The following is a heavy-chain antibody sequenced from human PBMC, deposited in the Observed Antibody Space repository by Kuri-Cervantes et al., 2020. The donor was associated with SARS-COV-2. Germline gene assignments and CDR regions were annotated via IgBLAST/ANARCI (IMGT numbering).Heavy chain of an antibody. V-gene: IGHV1-69*02. D-gene: IGHD2-21*02. CDR1: GGTFSSYT. J-gene: IGHJ6*02. CDR3: ARAYCGGDCYSPTWYYGMDV. Sequence: SVKVSCKASGGTFSSYTISWVRQAPGQGLKWMGRIIPILGIANYAQKFQGRVTITADKSTSTAYMELSSLRSEDTAVYYCARAYCGGDCYSPTWYYGMDVWGQGTTVTVSS. CDR2: IIPILGIA.